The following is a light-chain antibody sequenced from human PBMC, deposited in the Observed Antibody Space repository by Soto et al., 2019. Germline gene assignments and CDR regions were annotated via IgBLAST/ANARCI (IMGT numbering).Light chain of an antibody. CDR1: QSISSW. CDR2: DAS. V-gene: IGKV1-5*01. CDR3: LQYNSYSWT. J-gene: IGKJ1*01. Sequence: DIQMTQSPATLSASVGDRVTITCRASQSISSWLAWYQQKPGKAPKLLIYDASSLESEVPSRFSGSGSGTGFTLTISSLQPDDFATYYCLQYNSYSWTFGQGTKVDI.